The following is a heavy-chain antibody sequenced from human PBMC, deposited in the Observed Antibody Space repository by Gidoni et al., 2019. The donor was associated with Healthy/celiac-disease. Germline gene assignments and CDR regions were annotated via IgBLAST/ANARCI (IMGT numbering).Heavy chain of an antibody. CDR3: AREVAAAGPLGAVAGILFDY. CDR2: IYTSGST. V-gene: IGHV4-61*02. J-gene: IGHJ4*02. Sequence: QVPLQESGPGLVKPSQTLSLTCTVSGGSISSGSYYWSWIRQPAGKGLEWIGRIYTSGSTNYNPSLKSRVTISVDTSKNQFSLKLSSVTAADTAVYYCAREVAAAGPLGAVAGILFDYWGQGTLVTVSS. D-gene: IGHD6-13*01. CDR1: GGSISSGSYY.